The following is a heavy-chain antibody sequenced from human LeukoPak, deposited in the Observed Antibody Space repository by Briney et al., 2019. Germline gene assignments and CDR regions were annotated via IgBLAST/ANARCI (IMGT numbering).Heavy chain of an antibody. CDR2: ISGDGGST. J-gene: IGHJ4*02. Sequence: GGSLRLSCAASGFTFDDYAMHWVRQAPGKGLEWVSLISGDGGSTGYADSVKGRFTISRDNAKNSLYLQMNSLRAEDTALYYCARDQLRHDYWGQGTLVTVSS. CDR1: GFTFDDYA. CDR3: ARDQLRHDY. D-gene: IGHD2-2*01. V-gene: IGHV3-20*04.